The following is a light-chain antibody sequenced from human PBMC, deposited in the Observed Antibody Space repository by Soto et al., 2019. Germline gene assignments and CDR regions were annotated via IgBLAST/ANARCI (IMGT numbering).Light chain of an antibody. J-gene: IGLJ1*01. CDR2: ELT. CDR3: SSYVGSDNFYV. Sequence: QSVLTQPPSASGSPGQSVTISCTGNSSDVGAYHYVSWYQHHPGNAPKLMIFELTKRPSGVPDRFSGAKSANTAALTVSVLQAEDDVYYYCSSYVGSDNFYVIGTGSKV. CDR1: SSDVGAYHY. V-gene: IGLV2-8*01.